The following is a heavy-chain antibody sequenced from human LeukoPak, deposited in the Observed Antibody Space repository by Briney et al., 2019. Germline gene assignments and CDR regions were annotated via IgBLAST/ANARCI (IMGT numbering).Heavy chain of an antibody. CDR1: GFTLSSYG. Sequence: GGSLRLSCAASGFTLSSYGMTWVRQAPGKGLEWVSAISGSGGSTYYADSVKGRFTISRDNSKNTLYLQMNSLRAEDTAVYYCAKERPGGWLGQVYYYMDVWGKGTTVTISS. CDR2: ISGSGGST. V-gene: IGHV3-23*01. J-gene: IGHJ6*03. D-gene: IGHD6-19*01. CDR3: AKERPGGWLGQVYYYMDV.